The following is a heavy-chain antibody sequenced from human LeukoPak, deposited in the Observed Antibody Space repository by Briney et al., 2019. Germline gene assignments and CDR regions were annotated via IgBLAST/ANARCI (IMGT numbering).Heavy chain of an antibody. CDR3: ARFEGGSTSYYFDY. V-gene: IGHV1-18*01. CDR2: ISAYNGNT. D-gene: IGHD2-2*01. CDR1: GYTFTSYG. J-gene: IGHJ4*02. Sequence: ASVKVSCKASGYTFTSYGISWVRQAPGQGLEWMGWISAYNGNTNYAQKLQGRVTMTTDTSTSTAYMEVRSLRSDDTAVYYCARFEGGSTSYYFDYWGQGTLVTVSS.